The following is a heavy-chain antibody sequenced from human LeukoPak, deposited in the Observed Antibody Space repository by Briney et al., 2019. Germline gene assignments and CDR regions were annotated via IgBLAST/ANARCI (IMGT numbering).Heavy chain of an antibody. CDR1: GFTFSSYG. CDR3: AGYDAGNYPPTDDY. Sequence: GGSLRLSCAASGFTFSSYGMHWVRQAPGKGLEWVAVIWYDGSNKYYADSVKGRFTISRDNSKNTLYLQMSSLRTEDTAMYYCAGYDAGNYPPTDDYWGQGTLVTVSS. CDR2: IWYDGSNK. J-gene: IGHJ4*02. D-gene: IGHD1-7*01. V-gene: IGHV3-30*02.